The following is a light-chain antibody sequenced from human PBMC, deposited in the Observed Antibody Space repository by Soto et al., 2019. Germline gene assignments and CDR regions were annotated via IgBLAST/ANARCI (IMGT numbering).Light chain of an antibody. J-gene: IGKJ5*01. V-gene: IGKV3-11*01. CDR3: QQRNNGPPLGST. Sequence: EIVLTQSPATLSLSPGERATLSCRASQSVGRYLAWYQQKPGQAPRLLINDAFNRATGIPARFCGSGSGTDFTLTISSLEPEDFAIYYCQQRNNGPPLGSTFGQGTRLEIK. CDR1: QSVGRY. CDR2: DAF.